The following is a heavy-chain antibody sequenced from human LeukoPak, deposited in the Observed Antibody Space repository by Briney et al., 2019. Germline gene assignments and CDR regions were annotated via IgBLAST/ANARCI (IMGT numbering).Heavy chain of an antibody. V-gene: IGHV3-30*18. CDR2: ISKDGRNK. CDR1: GFTFSSYD. D-gene: IGHD4-17*01. Sequence: GGSLRLSCAASGFTFSSYDMHWVRQAPGKGLEWVAIISKDGRNKYYADSVKGRFSISRDNSRNMLYLQMNSLRAEDTAVYYCAKEAGGNDYGICDSWGQGTLVTVSS. CDR3: AKEAGGNDYGICDS. J-gene: IGHJ4*02.